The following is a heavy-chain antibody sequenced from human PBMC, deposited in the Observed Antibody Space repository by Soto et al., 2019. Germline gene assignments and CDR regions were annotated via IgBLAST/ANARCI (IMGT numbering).Heavy chain of an antibody. Sequence: GGSLRLSCAASGFTFSSYWLHCVRQAPGEGLVWVSLINSDGSSTSYADSVNGRFTISRDNSKNTLYLQMDSLRAEDTAVYYCARDGTRAAGYYYYGMDVWGQGTTVTVSS. CDR2: INSDGSST. V-gene: IGHV3-74*01. D-gene: IGHD1-1*01. CDR1: GFTFSSYW. CDR3: ARDGTRAAGYYYYGMDV. J-gene: IGHJ6*02.